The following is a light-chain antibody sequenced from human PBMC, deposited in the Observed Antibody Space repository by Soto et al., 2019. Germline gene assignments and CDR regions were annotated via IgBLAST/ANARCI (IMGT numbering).Light chain of an antibody. CDR3: QQYGSSPRT. J-gene: IGKJ1*01. CDR1: QSVSSSY. V-gene: IGKV3-20*01. Sequence: VWGRSPGTQNLSPGERATLSCRASQSVSSSYLAWYQQKPGQAPRLLIYGASSRATGIPDRFSGSGSGTDFTLTISRLEPEDFAVYYCQQYGSSPRTFGQGTKVDIK. CDR2: GAS.